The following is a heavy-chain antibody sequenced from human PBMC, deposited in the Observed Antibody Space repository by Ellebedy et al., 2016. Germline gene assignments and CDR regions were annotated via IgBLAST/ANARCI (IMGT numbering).Heavy chain of an antibody. CDR1: GLNFDTFF. J-gene: IGHJ4*02. V-gene: IGHV3-23*01. CDR3: RQGHYADL. CDR2: ISAGSDTT. Sequence: GESLKISXVVSGLNFDTFFMSWVRQAPGKGLEWVSTISAGSDTTRLADSVRGRFTISRDSSKNSVYLRMSNLRVEDTAVYYCRQGHYADLWGQGTLVTVSS. D-gene: IGHD4-17*01.